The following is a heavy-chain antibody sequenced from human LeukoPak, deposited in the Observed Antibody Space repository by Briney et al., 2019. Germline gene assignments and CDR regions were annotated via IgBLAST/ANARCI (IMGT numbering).Heavy chain of an antibody. D-gene: IGHD3-3*01. CDR1: GGAISSYY. Sequence: SETLSLTCTVPGGAISSYYWSWIRQPAGKGLEWIGRIYTRGSTNYNPSLKSRVTMSVDTSKNQFSLKLSSVTAADTAVYYCARAYYDFWSGYYTWFDPWGQGTLVTVSS. J-gene: IGHJ5*02. CDR3: ARAYYDFWSGYYTWFDP. CDR2: IYTRGST. V-gene: IGHV4-4*07.